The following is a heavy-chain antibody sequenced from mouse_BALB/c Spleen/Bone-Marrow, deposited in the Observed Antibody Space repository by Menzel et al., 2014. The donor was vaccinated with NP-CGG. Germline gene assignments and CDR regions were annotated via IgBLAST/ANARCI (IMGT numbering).Heavy chain of an antibody. CDR1: GYTFTSFW. D-gene: IGHD1-1*01. V-gene: IGHV1-87*01. Sequence: QVQLPQSGAEVARPGALVKLSCKASGYTFTSFWMLWVKQRPGQGLEWIGAIYPGDGDTRYTQKFKGKATLTADKSSSPAYMQLSRSASEDSAVYYCAREGDYYGSSTYYAMDYWGQGTSVTVSS. J-gene: IGHJ4*01. CDR2: IYPGDGDT. CDR3: AREGDYYGSSTYYAMDY.